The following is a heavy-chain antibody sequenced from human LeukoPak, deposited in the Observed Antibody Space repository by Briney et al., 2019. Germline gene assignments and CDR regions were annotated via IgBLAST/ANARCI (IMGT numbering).Heavy chain of an antibody. CDR3: ARVRVKWLRAS. J-gene: IGHJ5*02. V-gene: IGHV1-2*02. D-gene: IGHD5-12*01. CDR2: INPNSGGT. CDR1: GYTFAAYY. Sequence: ASVKVSCKASGYTFAAYYMHWVRQAPGQGVGWMGWINPNSGGTNYAQKLQGRVTMTRETSISTAYMELRRLRSDDTAVYYCARVRVKWLRASWAQGPLVTVSP.